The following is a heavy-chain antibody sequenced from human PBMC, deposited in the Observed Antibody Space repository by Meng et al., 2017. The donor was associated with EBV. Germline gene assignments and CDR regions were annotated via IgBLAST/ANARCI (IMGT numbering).Heavy chain of an antibody. CDR1: GDTFVSYG. Sequence: QVARVESGDAVKKRGASVKVSCKASGDTFVSYGISGVRRAPGQGLEWVGWIRDYNGNRNYAQRPQRKGTMTTETSTSTAYMELRSLRSADAAVYYYARVRTFGGVIPPDYWGQGTLVTASS. D-gene: IGHD3-16*02. V-gene: IGHV1-18*01. CDR3: ARVRTFGGVIPPDY. CDR2: IRDYNGNR. J-gene: IGHJ4*02.